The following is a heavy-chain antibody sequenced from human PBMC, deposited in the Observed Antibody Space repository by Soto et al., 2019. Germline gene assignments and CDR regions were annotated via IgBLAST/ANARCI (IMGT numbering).Heavy chain of an antibody. D-gene: IGHD3-10*01. CDR1: GGSMSSYY. CDR2: IYYSGST. J-gene: IGHJ5*02. CDR3: ARYGSGSSVWFDP. V-gene: IGHV4-59*01. Sequence: SETLSLTFTVSGGSMSSYYWSWIRQPPGKGLEWIGYIYYSGSTIYNPSLKSRVTISVDTSKNQFSLKLSSVTAADTAVYYCARYGSGSSVWFDPWCQGTLVNV.